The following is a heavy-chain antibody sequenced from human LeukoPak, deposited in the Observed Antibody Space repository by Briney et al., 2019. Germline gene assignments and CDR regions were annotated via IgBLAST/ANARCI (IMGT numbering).Heavy chain of an antibody. CDR3: ARVGHEEVISIGYFDY. V-gene: IGHV3-7*01. Sequence: GGSLRLSCAASGFTFSTYWMNWVRQAPGRGLEWVANIKSDGTKQNYVDAVKGRFTISRDNAKNSLYLQMNSLRAEDTAVYYCARVGHEEVISIGYFDYWGQGNLVTVSS. CDR1: GFTFSTYW. CDR2: IKSDGTKQ. D-gene: IGHD2-21*01. J-gene: IGHJ4*02.